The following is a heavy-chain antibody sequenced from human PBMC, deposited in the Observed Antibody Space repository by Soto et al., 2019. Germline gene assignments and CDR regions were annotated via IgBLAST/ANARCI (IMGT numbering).Heavy chain of an antibody. CDR1: GGSISSGGYY. Sequence: QVQLQESGPGLVKPSQTLSLTCTVSGGSISSGGYYWSWIRQHPGKGLEWIGYIYYSGRTYYNPSLRTRVTILVDTSKNQFSLKLSSVTAADTAVYYCAGAGIAARNKQPNWFEPWGQGTLVTVSS. CDR2: IYYSGRT. CDR3: AGAGIAARNKQPNWFEP. J-gene: IGHJ5*02. V-gene: IGHV4-31*03. D-gene: IGHD6-6*01.